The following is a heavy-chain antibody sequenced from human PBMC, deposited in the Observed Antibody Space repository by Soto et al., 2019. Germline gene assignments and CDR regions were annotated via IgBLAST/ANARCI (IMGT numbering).Heavy chain of an antibody. D-gene: IGHD1-7*01. CDR2: ISAYNCNT. Sequence: ASVKVSCRASGYTFTGYGISWVRPAPGQVLEWMVWISAYNCNTSYAQKLQGRFTMTTDTSTSTAYMELRSLRSDDTAVYYCARDIPLPLTYNWNYRPPNWFDPWGRGTLVTVSS. CDR1: GYTFTGYG. CDR3: ARDIPLPLTYNWNYRPPNWFDP. V-gene: IGHV1-18*01. J-gene: IGHJ5*02.